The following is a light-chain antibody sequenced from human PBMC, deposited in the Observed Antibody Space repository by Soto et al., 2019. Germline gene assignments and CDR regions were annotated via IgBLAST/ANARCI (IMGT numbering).Light chain of an antibody. CDR3: QQYGTSPYT. Sequence: VLTQSPGTLSLSPGERAPLPCRASQSVSSSYLAWYQQKLGQAPRLLIYAASSRATGIPDRFSGSGSGTDFTLTISRLEPEDFAVYYCQQYGTSPYTFGQGTKLEIK. J-gene: IGKJ2*01. CDR1: QSVSSSY. V-gene: IGKV3-20*01. CDR2: AAS.